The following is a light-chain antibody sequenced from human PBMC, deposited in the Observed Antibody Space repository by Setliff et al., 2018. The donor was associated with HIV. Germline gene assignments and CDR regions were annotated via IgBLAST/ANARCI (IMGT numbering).Light chain of an antibody. Sequence: QSVLTQPRSVSGSPGQSVTISCTGTSSDVGGYNYVSWYQQHPGKAPKLMIYDVTKRPSGVPDRFSGSKSGNTASLTVSGLQAEDEGDYYCSSYAGNDNFVFGTGTKVTVL. CDR2: DVT. CDR1: SSDVGGYNY. J-gene: IGLJ1*01. V-gene: IGLV2-11*01. CDR3: SSYAGNDNFV.